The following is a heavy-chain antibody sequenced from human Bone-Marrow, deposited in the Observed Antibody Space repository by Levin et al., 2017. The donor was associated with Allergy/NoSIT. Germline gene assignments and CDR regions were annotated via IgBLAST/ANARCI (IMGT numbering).Heavy chain of an antibody. V-gene: IGHV3-33*01. J-gene: IGHJ4*02. Sequence: LGESLKISCAASGFTFRSYGMQWVRQAPGKGLEWVAIIWPDGTDKYYGDSVKGRFTISRDNSKNTLYLQMDSLRAEDTALYYCARDSRLDYWGQGNLVTVSS. CDR1: GFTFRSYG. D-gene: IGHD3-3*01. CDR2: IWPDGTDK. CDR3: ARDSRLDY.